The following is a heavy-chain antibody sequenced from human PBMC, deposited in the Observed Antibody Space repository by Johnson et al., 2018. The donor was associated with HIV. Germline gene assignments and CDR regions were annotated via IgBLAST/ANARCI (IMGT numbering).Heavy chain of an antibody. CDR2: ISGSGSGT. CDR1: GFIFNKYA. V-gene: IGHV3-23*04. CDR3: AKEGRGWALGAFDI. D-gene: IGHD1-26*01. Sequence: VQLVESGGGLVQPGGSLRLSCAASGFIFNKYAMNWVRQAPGKGLEWVSAISGSGSGTYYADSVKGRFTISRDNSKNTLYLQMNSLRAGDTAVYYCAKEGRGWALGAFDIWGQGTMVTVSS. J-gene: IGHJ3*02.